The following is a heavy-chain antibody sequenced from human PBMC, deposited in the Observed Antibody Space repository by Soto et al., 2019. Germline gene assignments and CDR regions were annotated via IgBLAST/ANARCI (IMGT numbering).Heavy chain of an antibody. J-gene: IGHJ5*02. CDR1: GASISSGCYY. CDR2: IYYSGST. D-gene: IGHD6-6*01. Sequence: TLSLTCTFSGASISSGCYYWSWIRQHPGKGLEWIGYIYYSGSTYYNPSLKSRVTISVDTSKNQFSLKLSSVTAADTAVYYCARDGIAARRFVFDPWGQGTLVTVSS. CDR3: ARDGIAARRFVFDP. V-gene: IGHV4-31*03.